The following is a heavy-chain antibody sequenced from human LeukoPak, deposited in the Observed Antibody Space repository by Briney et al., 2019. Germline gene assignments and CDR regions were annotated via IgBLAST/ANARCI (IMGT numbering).Heavy chain of an antibody. J-gene: IGHJ5*02. V-gene: IGHV4-4*07. Sequence: PSETLSLTCTVSGGSISPYFLSWIRQPAGKGLEWIGRITSAGDTVYNPSLRGRVTMSLDTSKNQFSLILNSVTASDTALYSCAREDLKLPHNWFDPWGQGTLVTVSS. CDR2: ITSAGDT. CDR3: AREDLKLPHNWFDP. CDR1: GGSISPYF.